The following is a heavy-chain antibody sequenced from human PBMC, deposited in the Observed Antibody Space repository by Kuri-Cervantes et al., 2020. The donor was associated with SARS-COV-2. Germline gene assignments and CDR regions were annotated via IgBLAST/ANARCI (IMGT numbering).Heavy chain of an antibody. CDR2: IIPILGIA. J-gene: IGHJ3*02. D-gene: IGHD3-16*01. CDR1: GGTFSNYA. V-gene: IGHV1-69*04. CDR3: AREGGKQFWSSGNAFDI. Sequence: SVKVSCKASGGTFSNYAITWVRQAPGQGLEWMGRIIPILGIANYAQKFQGRVTITADKSTSTAYMELSSLRSEDTAVYYCAREGGKQFWSSGNAFDIWGQGTMVTVSS.